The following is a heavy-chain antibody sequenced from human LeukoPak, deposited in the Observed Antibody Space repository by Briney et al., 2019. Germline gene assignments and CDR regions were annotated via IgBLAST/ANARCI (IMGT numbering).Heavy chain of an antibody. J-gene: IGHJ4*02. Sequence: TGGSLRLSLAASGFTLSNYEMNLVRQAPGKGLDLISYIRGRGDILYSADSVKCRLTFSRDNARSSLYLQMNSLRAEDTAFYCCARLAAAGHYTDYWGQGALVTVSS. CDR3: ARLAAAGHYTDY. V-gene: IGHV3-48*03. D-gene: IGHD6-25*01. CDR1: GFTLSNYE. CDR2: IRGRGDIL.